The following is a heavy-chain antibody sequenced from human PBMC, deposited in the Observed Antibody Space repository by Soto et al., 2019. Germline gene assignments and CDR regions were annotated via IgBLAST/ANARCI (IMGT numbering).Heavy chain of an antibody. V-gene: IGHV4-30-4*01. J-gene: IGHJ4*02. CDR1: GGSISSGDYY. CDR3: ARGAGPNIDFDY. CDR2: IYYSGST. Sequence: SETLSLTCTVSGGSISSGDYYWSWIRQPPGKGLEWIGYIYYSGSTYYNPSLKSRVTISVDTSKNQFSLKLSSVTAADTAVYYCARGAGPNIDFDYWGQGTLVTVSS. D-gene: IGHD3-16*02.